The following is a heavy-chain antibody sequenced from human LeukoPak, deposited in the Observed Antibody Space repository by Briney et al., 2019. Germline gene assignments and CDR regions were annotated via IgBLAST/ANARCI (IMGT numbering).Heavy chain of an antibody. D-gene: IGHD6-13*01. CDR3: AKRAPTAGTSTGSYYHGMDV. Sequence: GGSLRLSCAASGFTVSYYAMHWVRQAAGKGLEWVAVISYDGNSKYYADSVKGRFTISRDNSKNTVYLQMNSLRAEDTAVYFCAKRAPTAGTSTGSYYHGMDVWGKGTTVTVSS. V-gene: IGHV3-30*04. CDR2: ISYDGNSK. J-gene: IGHJ6*04. CDR1: GFTVSYYA.